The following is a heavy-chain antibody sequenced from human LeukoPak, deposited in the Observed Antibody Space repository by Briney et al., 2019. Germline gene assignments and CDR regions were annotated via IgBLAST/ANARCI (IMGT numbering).Heavy chain of an antibody. V-gene: IGHV3-11*01. J-gene: IGHJ4*02. Sequence: GGSLRLSCAASGFTFSDYYMSWIRQAPGKGLEWVSYISSSGSTIYYADSVKGRFTISRDISKNTVDLQLNSLRAEDTAVYYCASGKETSMAQGYWGQGTLVTVSS. D-gene: IGHD5-18*01. CDR3: ASGKETSMAQGY. CDR2: ISSSGSTI. CDR1: GFTFSDYY.